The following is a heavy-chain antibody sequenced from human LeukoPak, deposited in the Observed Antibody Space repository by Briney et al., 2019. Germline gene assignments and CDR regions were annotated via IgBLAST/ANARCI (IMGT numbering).Heavy chain of an antibody. J-gene: IGHJ4*02. CDR1: GGSFSGYY. CDR2: INHSGST. Sequence: PSETLSLTCAVYGGSFSGYYWSWIRQPPGKGLEWIGEINHSGSTNYNPSLKSRVTISVDTSKNQFSPKLSSVTAADTAVYYCARGEPTNYDFWSGYPGKYYFDYWGQGTLVTVSS. CDR3: ARGEPTNYDFWSGYPGKYYFDY. D-gene: IGHD3-3*01. V-gene: IGHV4-34*01.